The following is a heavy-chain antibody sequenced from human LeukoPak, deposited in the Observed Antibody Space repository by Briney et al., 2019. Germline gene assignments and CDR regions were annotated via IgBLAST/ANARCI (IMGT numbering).Heavy chain of an antibody. CDR2: ISSGSSYI. Sequence: GGSLRLSCAASGFTFSNYYMNWVRQAPGKGPEWVSSISSGSSYIYYADSLKGRFTISRDNAKNSLHLQMNSLRAEDTAVYYCATGVRGYNSALDYWGQGTLVTVSP. V-gene: IGHV3-21*01. J-gene: IGHJ4*02. D-gene: IGHD6-19*01. CDR3: ATGVRGYNSALDY. CDR1: GFTFSNYY.